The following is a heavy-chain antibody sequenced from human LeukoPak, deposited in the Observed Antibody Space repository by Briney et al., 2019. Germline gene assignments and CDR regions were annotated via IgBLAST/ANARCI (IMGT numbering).Heavy chain of an antibody. CDR1: GFTFSSYS. J-gene: IGHJ4*02. Sequence: GGSLRLSCAASGFTFSSYSMNWVRQAPGKGLEWVSVIYSGGSTYYADSVKGRFTISRDNSKNTLYLQMNSLRVEDTAVYYCARRMERGFDYWGQGTLVTVSS. CDR2: IYSGGST. D-gene: IGHD1-1*01. V-gene: IGHV3-66*01. CDR3: ARRMERGFDY.